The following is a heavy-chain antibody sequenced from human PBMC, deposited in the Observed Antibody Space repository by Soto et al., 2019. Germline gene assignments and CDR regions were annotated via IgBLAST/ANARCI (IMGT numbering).Heavy chain of an antibody. V-gene: IGHV4-59*01. D-gene: IGHD6-19*01. Sequence: PSETLSLTCTVSGGSISSYYWSWIRQPPGKGLEWIGYIYYSGSTNYNPSLKSRVTISVDTSKNQFSLKLSSVTAADTAVYYCARDIGSSSGWFGRGWFAPWGQGTLVTVSS. J-gene: IGHJ5*02. CDR3: ARDIGSSSGWFGRGWFAP. CDR1: GGSISSYY. CDR2: IYYSGST.